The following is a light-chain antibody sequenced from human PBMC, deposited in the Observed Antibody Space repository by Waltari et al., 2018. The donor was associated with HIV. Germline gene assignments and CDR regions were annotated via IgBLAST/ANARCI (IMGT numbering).Light chain of an antibody. CDR1: NSDIAAYHY. CDR3: SSYTRSHTLV. Sequence: QSALTQHASVSASPGQSITIPCSGNNSDIAAYHYVSWYQQHPGKAPKVLIFDVSNRPPGVSNRFSGSKSGNTASLFISGLQTVDEADYYCSSYTRSHTLVFGGGTKVTVL. J-gene: IGLJ2*01. V-gene: IGLV2-14*03. CDR2: DVS.